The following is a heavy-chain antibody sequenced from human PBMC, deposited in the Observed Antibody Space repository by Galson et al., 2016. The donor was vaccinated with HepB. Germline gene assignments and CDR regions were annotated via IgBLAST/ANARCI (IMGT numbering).Heavy chain of an antibody. D-gene: IGHD6-19*01. CDR3: ARDRRGSGGYIDY. Sequence: SLRLSCAASGFTFSMYWMSWVRQAPGKGLEWVANIKQGGSEKYYVESVRGRFTISRDNAKNSLFLQMNSLRAEDTAVYYCARDRRGSGGYIDYWGQGTLVTVSS. J-gene: IGHJ4*02. CDR2: IKQGGSEK. CDR1: GFTFSMYW. V-gene: IGHV3-7*01.